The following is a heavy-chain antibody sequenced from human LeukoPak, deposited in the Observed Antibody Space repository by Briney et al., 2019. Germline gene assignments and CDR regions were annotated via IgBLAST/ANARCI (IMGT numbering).Heavy chain of an antibody. V-gene: IGHV3-73*01. D-gene: IGHD6-6*01. Sequence: PGGSLRLSCAASEFTFSGSAIHWVRQASGKGLEWVGRISRKANSYATTYAASVKGSFTISRDDSKSTAYMQMISLKTEDTAVYYCTGQGPDIGARPFDYWGQGTLVTVSS. CDR3: TGQGPDIGARPFDY. J-gene: IGHJ4*02. CDR2: ISRKANSYAT. CDR1: EFTFSGSA.